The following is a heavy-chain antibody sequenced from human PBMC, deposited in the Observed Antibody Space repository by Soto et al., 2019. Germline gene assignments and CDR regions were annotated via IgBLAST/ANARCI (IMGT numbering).Heavy chain of an antibody. CDR1: GFPFSSYG. J-gene: IGHJ3*02. V-gene: IGHV3-30*03. CDR2: MSSEGNSQ. Sequence: QMQLVESGGGVVQPGTSLRVSCEVSGFPFSSYGMHWVRQAPGKGLEWVGAMSSEGNSQDYGDSVRGRFSISRDNSNNNIYLQRIGLRGDDTSVYSCARGHAPVIHSSFEIWGEGTVVTVSS. CDR3: ARGHAPVIHSSFEI.